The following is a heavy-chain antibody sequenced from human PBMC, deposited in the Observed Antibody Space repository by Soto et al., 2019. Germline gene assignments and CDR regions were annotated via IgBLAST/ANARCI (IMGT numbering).Heavy chain of an antibody. CDR3: ASSSRWQKGPGY. D-gene: IGHD6-13*01. V-gene: IGHV1-69*01. Sequence: QVQLVQSGAEVKKPGSSVKVSCKASGGTFSSYAISWVRQAPGQGLEWMGGFIPIFGTANYAQKLQGRVTITADECTSTADMELSSLRSEDTAVYYCASSSRWQKGPGYWGQGTLVTVSS. CDR1: GGTFSSYA. J-gene: IGHJ4*02. CDR2: FIPIFGTA.